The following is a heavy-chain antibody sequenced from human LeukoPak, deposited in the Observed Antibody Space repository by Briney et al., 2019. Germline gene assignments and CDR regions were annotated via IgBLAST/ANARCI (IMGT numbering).Heavy chain of an antibody. Sequence: NPGGSLRLSCAASRFTFSSYSMNWVRQAPGKGLEWVSSISSSSSYIYYADSVKGRFTISRDNAKNSLYLQMNSLRAEDTAVYYCARDLTYYYDSSGYYGDDIWGQGTLVTVSS. V-gene: IGHV3-21*01. J-gene: IGHJ4*02. CDR1: RFTFSSYS. CDR3: ARDLTYYYDSSGYYGDDI. D-gene: IGHD3-22*01. CDR2: ISSSSSYI.